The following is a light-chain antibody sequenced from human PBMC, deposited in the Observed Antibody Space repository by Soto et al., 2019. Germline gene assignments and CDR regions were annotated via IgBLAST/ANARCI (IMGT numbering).Light chain of an antibody. CDR1: SSDVGGYNY. CDR3: SSYTSSSTLVV. Sequence: QCALTQPASVCGSPGQSITISCTRTSSDVGGYNYVSWYQQHPGKAPKLMIYEVSNRPSGVSNRFSGSKSGNTASLTISGLQAEDEADYYCSSYTSSSTLVVFGGGTKLTV. J-gene: IGLJ2*01. V-gene: IGLV2-14*01. CDR2: EVS.